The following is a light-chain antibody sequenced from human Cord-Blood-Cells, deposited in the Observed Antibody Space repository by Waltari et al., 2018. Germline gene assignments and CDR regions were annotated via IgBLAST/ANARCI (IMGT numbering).Light chain of an antibody. V-gene: IGLV2-14*01. Sequence: QSALTQPASVSGSPGQSITISCTGTSSDVGGYNYVSWYQQHPGKAPKPMIYDVSKRPSGCSTRFSGSKSRNTASLTISGLQAEDEADYYCSSYTSSSTWVFGGGTKLTVL. J-gene: IGLJ3*02. CDR1: SSDVGGYNY. CDR3: SSYTSSSTWV. CDR2: DVS.